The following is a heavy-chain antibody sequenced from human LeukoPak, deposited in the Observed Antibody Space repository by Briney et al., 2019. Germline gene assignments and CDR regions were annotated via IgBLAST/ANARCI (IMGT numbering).Heavy chain of an antibody. Sequence: ASVKVSCKASGYTFPSYFMHWVRQAPGQGLEWMGIINPTGGSTTYAQKFQGRVTMTRDTSTSTVYMELSSLRSEDTAVYYCASSGSGSYENWFDPWGQGTLVTVSS. CDR3: ASSGSGSYENWFDP. D-gene: IGHD1-26*01. CDR1: GYTFPSYF. CDR2: INPTGGST. V-gene: IGHV1-46*01. J-gene: IGHJ5*02.